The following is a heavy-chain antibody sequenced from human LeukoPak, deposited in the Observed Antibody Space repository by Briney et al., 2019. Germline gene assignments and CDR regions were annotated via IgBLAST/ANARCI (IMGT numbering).Heavy chain of an antibody. Sequence: GGSLRLSCAASGFTFSSYSMNWVRQAPGKGLEWVSSISSSSSYIYYTDSVKGRFTISRDNAKNSLYLQMNSLRAEDTAVYYCARGGGTAFDIWGQGTMVTVSS. CDR2: ISSSSSYI. D-gene: IGHD1-1*01. J-gene: IGHJ3*02. V-gene: IGHV3-21*01. CDR3: ARGGGTAFDI. CDR1: GFTFSSYS.